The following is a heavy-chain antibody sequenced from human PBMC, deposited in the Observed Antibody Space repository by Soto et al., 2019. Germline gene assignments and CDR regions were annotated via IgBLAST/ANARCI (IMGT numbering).Heavy chain of an antibody. V-gene: IGHV1-69*06. CDR1: GGTFSSYA. Sequence: QVQLVQSGAEVKKPGSSVKVSCKASGGTFSSYAISWVRQAPGQGLEWMGGIIPIFGTANYAQKFQGRVMITADKSTSTAYMELRSLRSEDTAVYYCARDQGGYSGYDPPYYYYYGMDVWGQGTTVTVSS. D-gene: IGHD5-12*01. CDR2: IIPIFGTA. CDR3: ARDQGGYSGYDPPYYYYYGMDV. J-gene: IGHJ6*02.